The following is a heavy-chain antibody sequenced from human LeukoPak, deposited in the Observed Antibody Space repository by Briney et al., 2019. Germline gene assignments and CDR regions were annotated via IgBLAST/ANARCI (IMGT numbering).Heavy chain of an antibody. CDR1: GGSISSYY. CDR2: IYYSGST. D-gene: IGHD6-6*01. J-gene: IGHJ5*02. V-gene: IGHV4-59*01. Sequence: PSETLSLTCTVSGGSISSYYWSWIRQPPGKGLEWIGYIYYSGSTNYNPSLKSRVTISVDTSKNQFSLKLSSVTAADTAVYYCAREYSSSSFGWFDPWGQGTLVTVSS. CDR3: AREYSSSSFGWFDP.